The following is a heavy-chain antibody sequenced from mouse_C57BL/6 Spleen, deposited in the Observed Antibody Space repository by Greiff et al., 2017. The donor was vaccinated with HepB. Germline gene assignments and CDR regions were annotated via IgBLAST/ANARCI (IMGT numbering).Heavy chain of an antibody. CDR3: ARVGWFLGSGLAY. Sequence: VQLKESGPGMVKPSQSLSLTCTVTGYSITRGYDWHWIRHFPGNKLEWMGYISYSGSTNYNPSLKSRISITHDTSTNHFFLKLTSVTTEDTATYDCARVGWFLGSGLAYWGQGTLVTVAA. CDR1: GYSITRGYD. CDR2: ISYSGST. V-gene: IGHV3-1*01. D-gene: IGHD2-3*01. J-gene: IGHJ3*01.